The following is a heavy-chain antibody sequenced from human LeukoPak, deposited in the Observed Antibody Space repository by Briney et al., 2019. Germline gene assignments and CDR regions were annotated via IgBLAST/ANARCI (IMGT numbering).Heavy chain of an antibody. D-gene: IGHD1-1*01. CDR2: IYFSGTT. CDR1: GGSISSGYS. J-gene: IGHJ5*02. CDR3: VRHLRANTWMGNWFDP. Sequence: SETLSLTCTVSGGSISSGYSWGWIRQPPGKGLAWIGSIYFSGTTYYNPSLKSRVTISVDTSRNQFSLKLNSVTAADTAIYYCVRHLRANTWMGNWFDPWGQGTLVTVSS. V-gene: IGHV4-39*01.